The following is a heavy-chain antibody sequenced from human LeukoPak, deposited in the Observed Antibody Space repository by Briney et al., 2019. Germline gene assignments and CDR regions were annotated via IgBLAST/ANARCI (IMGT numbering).Heavy chain of an antibody. V-gene: IGHV3-23*01. Sequence: GGSLRLSCAASGFTFSSYAMSWVRQAPGKGLEWVSVISGSGGTTYYADSVKGRFTISRDNSKNTLYLQMDSLRAEDTAGYYCAKGGSGWYKYDCWGQGTLVSVSS. D-gene: IGHD6-19*01. J-gene: IGHJ4*02. CDR2: ISGSGGTT. CDR3: AKGGSGWYKYDC. CDR1: GFTFSSYA.